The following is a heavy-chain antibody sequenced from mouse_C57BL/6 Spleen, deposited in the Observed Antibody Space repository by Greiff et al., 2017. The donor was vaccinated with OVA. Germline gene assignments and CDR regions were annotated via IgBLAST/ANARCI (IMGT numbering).Heavy chain of an antibody. CDR3: AKNSDYYGSSYRYWYFDV. D-gene: IGHD1-1*01. CDR2: IWSGGST. CDR1: GFSLTSYG. V-gene: IGHV2-4*01. J-gene: IGHJ1*03. Sequence: QVQLQQSGPGLVQPSQSLSITCTVSGFSLTSYGVHWVRQPPGKGLEWLGVIWSGGSTDYNAAFISRLSISKDNSKSQVFFKMNSLQADDTAIYYCAKNSDYYGSSYRYWYFDVWGTGTTVTVSS.